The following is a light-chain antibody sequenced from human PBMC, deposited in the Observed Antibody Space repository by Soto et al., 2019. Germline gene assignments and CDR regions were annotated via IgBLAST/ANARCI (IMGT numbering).Light chain of an antibody. CDR3: AAWDDSLNGFYV. J-gene: IGLJ1*01. V-gene: IGLV1-47*01. CDR1: TSNIGSNY. CDR2: RNN. Sequence: QSVLTQPPSASGTPGQGVTISCSGSTSNIGSNYVYWYQQLPGTAPKLLIYRNNQRPSGVPGRFSGSKSGTSASLAISGLRSDDEADYFRAAWDDSLNGFYVFXTGTKVTVL.